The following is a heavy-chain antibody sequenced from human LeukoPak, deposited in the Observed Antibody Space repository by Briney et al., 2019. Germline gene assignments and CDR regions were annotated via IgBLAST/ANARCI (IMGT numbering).Heavy chain of an antibody. Sequence: GGSLRLSCAASGFTFSSYAMSWVRQAPGKGLEWVSGISSNGASTYYVDSVKGRFTISRDNSKNTLFLQMNSLRAEDTAVYYCAKRGSVGTLGHFDYWGQGTLVTVSS. D-gene: IGHD6-13*01. J-gene: IGHJ4*02. V-gene: IGHV3-23*01. CDR1: GFTFSSYA. CDR2: ISSNGAST. CDR3: AKRGSVGTLGHFDY.